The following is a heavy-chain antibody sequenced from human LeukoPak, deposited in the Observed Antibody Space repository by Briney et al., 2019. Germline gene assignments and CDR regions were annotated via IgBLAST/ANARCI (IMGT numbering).Heavy chain of an antibody. CDR3: ARTYGGNPPYYYGMDV. CDR1: GFTFSSYS. CDR2: IYYSGST. J-gene: IGHJ6*02. V-gene: IGHV4-59*08. D-gene: IGHD4-23*01. Sequence: GSLRLSCAASGFTFSSYSMNWIRQPPGKGLEWIGSIYYSGSTNYNPSLKSRVTISVDTSKNQFSLKLSSVTAADTAVYYCARTYGGNPPYYYGMDVWGQGTTVTVSS.